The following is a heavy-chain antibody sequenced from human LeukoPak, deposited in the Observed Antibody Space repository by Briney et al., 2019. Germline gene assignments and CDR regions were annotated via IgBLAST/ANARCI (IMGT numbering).Heavy chain of an antibody. CDR3: AKDGPNYYGSGSYYNSPTYYYYGMDV. D-gene: IGHD3-10*01. Sequence: GGSLRLSCAASGFTFSSYAMSWVRQAPGKGLEWVSAISGSGGSTYYADSVKGRFTISRDNTKNTLYLQMTSLRAEATAVYYCAKDGPNYYGSGSYYNSPTYYYYGMDVWGQGTTVTVSS. CDR2: ISGSGGST. V-gene: IGHV3-23*01. J-gene: IGHJ6*02. CDR1: GFTFSSYA.